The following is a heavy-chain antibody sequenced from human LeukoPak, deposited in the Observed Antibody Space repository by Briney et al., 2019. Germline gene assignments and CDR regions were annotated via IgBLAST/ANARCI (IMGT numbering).Heavy chain of an antibody. CDR2: IYYTGGS. D-gene: IGHD6-6*01. Sequence: SETLSLTCTVSGGSIRGYFWRWIRPPPGRRLEWIDFIYYTGGSNFNPSLTSRVTISVDTSNNQFSLQLSSVTAADTARYYCARRIPGIAALAAFDIWGRGTMVTVSS. CDR3: ARRIPGIAALAAFDI. V-gene: IGHV4-59*08. J-gene: IGHJ3*02. CDR1: GGSIRGYF.